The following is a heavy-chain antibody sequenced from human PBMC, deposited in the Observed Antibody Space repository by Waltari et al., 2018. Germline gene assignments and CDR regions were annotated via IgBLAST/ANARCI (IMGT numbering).Heavy chain of an antibody. J-gene: IGHJ5*02. CDR3: ARLYDASAYYNTYLDP. CDR1: GYTLSNYG. Sequence: QVQLVQSGAEVRKPGASVKVSCKASGYTLSNYGIAWVRQATGQGLEWMGWIRGYDGDTKYAREFEGRLTVTTDTSTNTAHMELRSLRSDDTAVYYCARLYDASAYYNTYLDPWGQGALVTVSS. D-gene: IGHD3-22*01. V-gene: IGHV1-18*01. CDR2: IRGYDGDT.